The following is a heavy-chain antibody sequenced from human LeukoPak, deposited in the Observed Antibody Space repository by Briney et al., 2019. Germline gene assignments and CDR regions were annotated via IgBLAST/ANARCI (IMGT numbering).Heavy chain of an antibody. V-gene: IGHV3-30*04. J-gene: IGHJ4*02. CDR2: ISYDGSNK. D-gene: IGHD5-24*01. CDR1: GFTFSNYA. CDR3: ARKGRDGYSSTLDY. Sequence: RGSLRLSCAASGFTFSNYAMHWVRQAPGKGLEWVAVISYDGSNKYYADSVKGRFTISRDNSKNTLYLQMNSLRVEDTAVYYCARKGRDGYSSTLDYWGQGTLVTVSS.